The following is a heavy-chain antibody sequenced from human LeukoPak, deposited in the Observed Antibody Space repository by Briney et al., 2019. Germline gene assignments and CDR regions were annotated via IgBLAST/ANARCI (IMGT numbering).Heavy chain of an antibody. D-gene: IGHD3-10*01. Sequence: ASVKVSCKASGYTFASFGISWVRQAPGQGLEWMGWISAYNGNTNYAQKLQGRVTLTTDTSTSTAYMELRSLRSDDTAVYYCARDSRDYYGSGSLRNWFDPWGQGTLVTVSS. V-gene: IGHV1-18*01. J-gene: IGHJ5*02. CDR3: ARDSRDYYGSGSLRNWFDP. CDR2: ISAYNGNT. CDR1: GYTFASFG.